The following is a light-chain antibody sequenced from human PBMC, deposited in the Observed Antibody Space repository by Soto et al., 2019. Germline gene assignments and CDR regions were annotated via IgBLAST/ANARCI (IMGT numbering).Light chain of an antibody. CDR3: HQYYSYPWM. J-gene: IGKJ1*01. V-gene: IGKV1-5*03. CDR2: KAS. Sequence: DIQMTQSPSTLSASVGDRVTITCRASQSISNLLAWYQQKPGKAPYLLIYKASSFQSGVPSRFSGSASGTEFSLTISSLQPDDFASYYCHQYYSYPWMFGQGTKVEIK. CDR1: QSISNL.